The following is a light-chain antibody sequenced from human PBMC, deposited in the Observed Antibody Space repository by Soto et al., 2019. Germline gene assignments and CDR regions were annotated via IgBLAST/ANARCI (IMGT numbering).Light chain of an antibody. CDR3: QQYGNPPRYT. J-gene: IGKJ2*01. Sequence: ESVLTQSPGTLSLSPGERATLSCRASQSVSSSYLAWYQQKPGQPPSLLIYGASNRTTGITDRFRGSGSGTDFTLTISRLEPEDFAVYYCQQYGNPPRYTFGQGTKLEIK. CDR2: GAS. V-gene: IGKV3-20*01. CDR1: QSVSSSY.